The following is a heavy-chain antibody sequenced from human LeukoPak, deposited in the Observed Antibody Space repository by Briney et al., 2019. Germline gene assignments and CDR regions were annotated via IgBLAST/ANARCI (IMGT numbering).Heavy chain of an antibody. Sequence: SETLSLTCSVSGGSITSPTYSWAWIRQSAEKGLQYLGRLFASGNYNYNPSLKGRAAMSVDTSKGQISLKLTSVTGADTAMYYCVAFCASTSCLGHVFDVWGHGTMVTVSS. CDR1: GGSITSPTYS. CDR3: VAFCASTSCLGHVFDV. D-gene: IGHD2-21*01. V-gene: IGHV4-61*02. CDR2: LFASGNY. J-gene: IGHJ3*01.